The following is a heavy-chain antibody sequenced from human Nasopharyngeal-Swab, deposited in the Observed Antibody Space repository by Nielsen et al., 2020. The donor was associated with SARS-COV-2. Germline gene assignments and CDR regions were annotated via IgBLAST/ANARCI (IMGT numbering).Heavy chain of an antibody. CDR2: ISSSSSFI. CDR1: GFTFSSYS. J-gene: IGHJ6*03. Sequence: GESLKISCAASGFTFSSYSMNWVRPAPGKGLEWVSSISSSSSFIYYADSVKGRFTISRDNAKNSLYLQMNSLRGEDTAVYYCAKTPGNYHYYMDVWGKGTTVTVSS. CDR3: AKTPGNYHYYMDV. V-gene: IGHV3-21*01.